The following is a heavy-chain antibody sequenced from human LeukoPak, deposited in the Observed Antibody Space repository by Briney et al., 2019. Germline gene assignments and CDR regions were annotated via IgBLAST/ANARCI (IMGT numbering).Heavy chain of an antibody. Sequence: GGSLRLSCAASGFTLSSYEMNWVRQAPGKGLEWVSYISSSGSTIYYADSVKGRFTISGDNDKNSLYLQMNSLRAEDTAVYYCAKLGITMIGGVWGKGTTVTISS. CDR1: GFTLSSYE. CDR2: ISSSGSTI. J-gene: IGHJ6*03. CDR3: AKLGITMIGGV. D-gene: IGHD3-10*02. V-gene: IGHV3-48*03.